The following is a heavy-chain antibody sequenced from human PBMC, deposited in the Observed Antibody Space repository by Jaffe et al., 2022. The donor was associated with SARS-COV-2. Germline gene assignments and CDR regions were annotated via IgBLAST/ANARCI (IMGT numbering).Heavy chain of an antibody. Sequence: QVQLQQWGAGLLKPSETLSLTCAVYGGSFSGYYWSWIRQPPGKGLEWIGEINHSGSTNYNPSLKSRVTISVDTSKNQFSLKLSSVTAADTAVYYCARAPGIYFDWLSPLDYWGQGTLVTVSS. CDR3: ARAPGIYFDWLSPLDY. J-gene: IGHJ4*02. V-gene: IGHV4-34*01. CDR2: INHSGST. CDR1: GGSFSGYY. D-gene: IGHD3-9*01.